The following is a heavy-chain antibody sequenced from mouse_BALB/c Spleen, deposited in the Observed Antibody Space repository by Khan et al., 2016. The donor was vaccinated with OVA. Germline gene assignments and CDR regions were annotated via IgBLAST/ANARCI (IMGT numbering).Heavy chain of an antibody. CDR1: GFTFSDYY. D-gene: IGHD1-1*02. CDR2: ISDGGTST. CDR3: ARAGYGGFAY. J-gene: IGHJ3*01. Sequence: EVELVESGGGLVKPGGSLKLSCAASGFTFSDYYMYWVRQTPEKRLEWVATISDGGTSTYYPDSVKGRFTISRDNAKNDRYLQMSSLKSEDTAMYYGARAGYGGFAYWGQGTLVTVSA. V-gene: IGHV5-4*02.